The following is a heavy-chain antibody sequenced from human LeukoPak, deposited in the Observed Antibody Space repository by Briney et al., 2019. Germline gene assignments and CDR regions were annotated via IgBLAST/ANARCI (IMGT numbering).Heavy chain of an antibody. D-gene: IGHD2-2*01. V-gene: IGHV3-48*03. J-gene: IGHJ4*02. Sequence: GGSLRLSCAASGFTFSTYEMNWVRQAPGKGLEWIAYIGSSGISIYYGEYVKGRFTISRDNAKNSLYLQMNSLRAEDTAVYYCARGALGYCNSINCPQLDYWGQGTLVTVSS. CDR3: ARGALGYCNSINCPQLDY. CDR1: GFTFSTYE. CDR2: IGSSGISI.